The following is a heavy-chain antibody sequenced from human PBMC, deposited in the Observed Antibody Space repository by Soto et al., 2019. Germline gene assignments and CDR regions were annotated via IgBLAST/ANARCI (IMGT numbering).Heavy chain of an antibody. V-gene: IGHV3-7*03. CDR2: IKQDGSEK. CDR3: AKVLGATWWYNY. J-gene: IGHJ4*02. D-gene: IGHD1-26*01. CDR1: GFTFSSYW. Sequence: GGSLRLSSAASGFTFSSYWMSWVRQAPGKGLEWVANIKQDGSEKYYVDSVKGRFTISRDNSKNTLYLQMNSLRAEDTAVYYCAKVLGATWWYNYWGQGTLVTVSS.